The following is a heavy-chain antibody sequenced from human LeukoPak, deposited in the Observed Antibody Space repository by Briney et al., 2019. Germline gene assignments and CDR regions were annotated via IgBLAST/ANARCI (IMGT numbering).Heavy chain of an antibody. Sequence: GGSLRLSCAASGFTFSSYSMNWVRQAPGKGLEWVSSISSSSSYIYYADSVKGRFTISRDNAKNSLYLQMNSLRAEDTAVYYCARTKGAAGLDYYYYMDVWGKGTTVTISS. J-gene: IGHJ6*03. CDR3: ARTKGAAGLDYYYYMDV. CDR2: ISSSSSYI. D-gene: IGHD6-13*01. CDR1: GFTFSSYS. V-gene: IGHV3-21*01.